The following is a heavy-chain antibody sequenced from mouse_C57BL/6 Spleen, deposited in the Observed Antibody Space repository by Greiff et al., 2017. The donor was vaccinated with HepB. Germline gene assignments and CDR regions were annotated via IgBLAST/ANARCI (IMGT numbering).Heavy chain of an antibody. Sequence: EVKLVESGGGLVKPGGSLKLSCAASGFTFSDYGMHWVRQAPEKGLEWVAYISSGSSTIYYADTVKGRFTISRDNAKNTLFLQMTSLRSEDTAMYYCARAGDYDVDWFAFWGQRTLVTVSA. V-gene: IGHV5-17*01. CDR3: ARAGDYDVDWFAF. CDR2: ISSGSSTI. CDR1: GFTFSDYG. J-gene: IGHJ3*01. D-gene: IGHD2-4*01.